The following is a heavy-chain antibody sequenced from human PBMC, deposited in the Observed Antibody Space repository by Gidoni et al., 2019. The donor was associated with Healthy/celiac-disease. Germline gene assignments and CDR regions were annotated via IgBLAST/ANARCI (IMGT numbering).Heavy chain of an antibody. CDR1: GVTSSGSA. J-gene: IGHJ4*02. D-gene: IGHD5-12*01. Sequence: EVTLVGCGGGLVQPEGPLKLSCATSGVTSSGSAMHWGRPASGTGLEGVGRIRSKADRYAPASAASVKVRFTISRDDSNHTAYLQMNSLKHEDTAVYYCTSRPLGVACFDYWGQVTLVTVSS. V-gene: IGHV3-73*01. CDR3: TSRPLGVACFDY. CDR2: IRSKADRYAP.